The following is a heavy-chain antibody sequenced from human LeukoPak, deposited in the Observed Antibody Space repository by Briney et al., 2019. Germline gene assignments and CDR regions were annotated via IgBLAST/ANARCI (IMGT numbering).Heavy chain of an antibody. CDR1: GYTLTELS. Sequence: ASVKVSCKVSGYTLTELSMHWVRQAPGKGLEWMGGFDPEDGETIYAQKFQGRVTMTEDTSTDTAYMELSSLRSEDTAVYYCALLWFGESPNWFDPWGQGTLVTVSS. J-gene: IGHJ5*02. CDR2: FDPEDGET. V-gene: IGHV1-24*01. D-gene: IGHD3-10*01. CDR3: ALLWFGESPNWFDP.